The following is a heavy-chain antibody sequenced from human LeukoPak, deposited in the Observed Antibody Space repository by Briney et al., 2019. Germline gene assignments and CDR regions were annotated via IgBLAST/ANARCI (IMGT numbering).Heavy chain of an antibody. V-gene: IGHV4-34*01. D-gene: IGHD6-13*01. J-gene: IGHJ4*02. Sequence: PSETLSLTCAVYGGSFSGYYWSWIRQPPGKGLEWIGEINHSGSTNYNPSLKSRVTISVDTSKNQFSLKLSSVTAADTAVYYCARGRGTAGSWGQGTLSPSPQ. CDR3: ARGRGTAGS. CDR2: INHSGST. CDR1: GGSFSGYY.